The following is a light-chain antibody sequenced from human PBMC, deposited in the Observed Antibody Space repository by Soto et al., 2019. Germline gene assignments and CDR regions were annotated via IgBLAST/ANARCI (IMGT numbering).Light chain of an antibody. CDR3: QQYYSYPSIT. V-gene: IGKV1-8*01. CDR2: AAS. Sequence: AIRMTQSPSSFSASTGDRVTITCRASQGISSYLAWYQQKPGKAPKLLIYAASTLQSGVPSRFSGSGSGTDFTLTISCLQSEDFATYYCQQYYSYPSITFGQGTRLENK. CDR1: QGISSY. J-gene: IGKJ5*01.